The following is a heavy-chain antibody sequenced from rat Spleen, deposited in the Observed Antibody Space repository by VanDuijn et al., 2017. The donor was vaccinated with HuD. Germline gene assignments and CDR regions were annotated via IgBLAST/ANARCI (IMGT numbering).Heavy chain of an antibody. D-gene: IGHD1-2*01. J-gene: IGHJ2*01. V-gene: IGHV5-29*01. CDR2: ISYGDSSGHSGT. Sequence: EVQLVESGGDLVQPGRSLKLSCAASGFTFNSYDMAWVRQAPTKGLEWVATISYGDSSGHSGTYYRDSVKGRFTISRDNAKSTLYLQMDSLRSEDTATYYCATRDYISYTGIFWGQGVMVTVSS. CDR1: GFTFNSYD. CDR3: ATRDYISYTGIF.